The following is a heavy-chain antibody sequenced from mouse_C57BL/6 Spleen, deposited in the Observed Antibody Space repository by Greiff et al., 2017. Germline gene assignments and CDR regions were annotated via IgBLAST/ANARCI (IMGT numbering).Heavy chain of an antibody. CDR3: ARQGDSKHEEYYYAMDY. J-gene: IGHJ4*01. V-gene: IGHV5-6*01. CDR2: ISSGGSYT. D-gene: IGHD2-5*01. CDR1: GFTFSSYG. Sequence: EVKLVESGGDLVKPGGSLKLSCAASGFTFSSYGLSWVRQTPDKRLEWVATISSGGSYTYYPDSVKGRFTISRDNAKNTLYLQMSSLKSEDTAMYYCARQGDSKHEEYYYAMDYWGQGTSVTVSS.